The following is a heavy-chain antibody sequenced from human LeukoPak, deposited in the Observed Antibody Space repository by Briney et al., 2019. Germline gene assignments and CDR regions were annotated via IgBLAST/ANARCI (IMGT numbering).Heavy chain of an antibody. CDR1: GGSITTTNY. J-gene: IGHJ4*02. CDR3: ARWRVGATN. V-gene: IGHV4-30-4*01. D-gene: IGHD1-26*01. CDR2: IYYSGST. Sequence: SETLSLTCGVSGGSITTTNYWSWVRQPPGKGLEWIGYIYYSGSTYYNPSLKSRVTISVDTSKNQFSLKLSSVTAADTAVYYCARWRVGATNWGQGTLVTVSS.